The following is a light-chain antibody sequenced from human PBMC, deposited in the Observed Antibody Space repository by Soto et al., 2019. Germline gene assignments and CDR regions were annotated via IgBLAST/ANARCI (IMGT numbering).Light chain of an antibody. Sequence: EIVLTQSPATLSLSPGERATLSCRASQSVSSYLAWYQQKPGQAPRLLIYDASNRATGIPARFSGSGSGTDFTLTISSLEPEDFAVYYCQQRSNWPHYPFGQGTKLEIK. V-gene: IGKV3-11*01. J-gene: IGKJ2*01. CDR2: DAS. CDR1: QSVSSY. CDR3: QQRSNWPHYP.